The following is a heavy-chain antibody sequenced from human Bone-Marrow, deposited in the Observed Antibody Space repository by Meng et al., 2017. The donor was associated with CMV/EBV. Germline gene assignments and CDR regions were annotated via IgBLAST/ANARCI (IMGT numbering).Heavy chain of an antibody. Sequence: ASVKVSCKASGYTFTGYYTHWVRQAPGQGLEWMGWINPNSGGTNYAQKFQGRVTMTRDTSIDTAFMELSRLTSDDTAMYYCARMMVVGGRTFFDNWGQGTLVTVSS. D-gene: IGHD3-22*01. CDR1: GYTFTGYY. CDR2: INPNSGGT. CDR3: ARMMVVGGRTFFDN. V-gene: IGHV1-2*02. J-gene: IGHJ4*02.